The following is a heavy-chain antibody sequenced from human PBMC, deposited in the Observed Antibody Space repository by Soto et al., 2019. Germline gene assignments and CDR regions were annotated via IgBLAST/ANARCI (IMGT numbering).Heavy chain of an antibody. D-gene: IGHD3-10*01. Sequence: QVQLVESGGGVVQPGMSLRLSCAASGFTFSTYGVHWVRQAPGKGLEWVAVIWSDGSNEYYADSVKGRFTISRDHSNNTLFLQMDSLTTEDTAVYYCARAIIVRGRSYYGMDVWGQGTTVPVSS. CDR1: GFTFSTYG. V-gene: IGHV3-33*01. CDR2: IWSDGSNE. J-gene: IGHJ6*02. CDR3: ARAIIVRGRSYYGMDV.